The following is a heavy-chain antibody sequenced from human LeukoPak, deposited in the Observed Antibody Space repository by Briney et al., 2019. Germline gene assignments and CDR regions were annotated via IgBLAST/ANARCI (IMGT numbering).Heavy chain of an antibody. CDR2: IYSGGST. D-gene: IGHD4-17*01. Sequence: GGSLRLSCAASGFTVSSNYMSWVRQAPGKGLEWVSVIYSGGSTYYADSVKGRFTISRDNSKNTLYLQMNSLRAEDTAVYYCARDYGSEDYFDYWGQGTLVTVSS. CDR3: ARDYGSEDYFDY. J-gene: IGHJ4*02. CDR1: GFTVSSNY. V-gene: IGHV3-66*01.